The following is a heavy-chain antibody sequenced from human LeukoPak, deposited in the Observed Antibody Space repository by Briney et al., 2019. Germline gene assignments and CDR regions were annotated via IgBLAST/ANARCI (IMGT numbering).Heavy chain of an antibody. J-gene: IGHJ5*02. CDR3: ARSNLAAAGPDWFDP. V-gene: IGHV3-30*04. CDR1: GFTFSSYA. Sequence: PGGSLRLSCAASGFTFSSYAMHWVRQAPGKVLEWVAVISYDGSNKYYADSVKGRFTISRDNSKNTLYLQMNSLRAEDTAVYYCARSNLAAAGPDWFDPWGQGTLVTVSS. CDR2: ISYDGSNK. D-gene: IGHD6-13*01.